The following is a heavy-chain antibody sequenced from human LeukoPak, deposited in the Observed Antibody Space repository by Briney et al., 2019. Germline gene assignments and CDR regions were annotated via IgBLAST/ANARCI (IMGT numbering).Heavy chain of an antibody. J-gene: IGHJ6*03. V-gene: IGHV4-59*01. D-gene: IGHD2-15*01. CDR3: ARTTEGYCRGRSCYSYYYYMDV. Sequence: SETLSLTCTVSGGSISSYYWSWIRQPPGKGLEWIGYIHYSGSTHYNPYLKSRVTISVDTSKNQFSLKLSSVTAADTAVYYCARTTEGYCRGRSCYSYYYYMDVWGKGTTVTVSS. CDR1: GGSISSYY. CDR2: IHYSGST.